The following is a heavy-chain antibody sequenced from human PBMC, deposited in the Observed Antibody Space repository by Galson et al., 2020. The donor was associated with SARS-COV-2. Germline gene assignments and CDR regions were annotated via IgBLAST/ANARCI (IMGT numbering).Heavy chain of an antibody. V-gene: IGHV3-33*01. CDR2: IWYDGSNK. CDR1: GFTFSSYG. CDR3: ARDFGVSDYGGTPVVGY. Sequence: QLGESLKISCAASGFTFSSYGMHWVRQAPGKGLEWVAVIWYDGSNKYYADSVKGRFTISRDNSKNTLYLQMNSLRAEDTAVYYCARDFGVSDYGGTPVVGYWGQGTLVTVSS. D-gene: IGHD3-3*01. J-gene: IGHJ4*02.